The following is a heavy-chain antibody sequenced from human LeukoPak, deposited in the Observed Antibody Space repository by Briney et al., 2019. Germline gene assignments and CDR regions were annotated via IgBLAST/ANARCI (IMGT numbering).Heavy chain of an antibody. D-gene: IGHD3-16*02. CDR2: ISYDGSNK. Sequence: PGGSLRLSCAASGFTFSSYGMHWVRQAPGKGLEWVAVISYDGSNKYYADSVKGRFTISRDNSKNTLYLQMNSLRAEDTAIYYCARDFDYVWGSYRPYYFDYWGQGALVTVSS. J-gene: IGHJ4*02. CDR1: GFTFSSYG. V-gene: IGHV3-30*03. CDR3: ARDFDYVWGSYRPYYFDY.